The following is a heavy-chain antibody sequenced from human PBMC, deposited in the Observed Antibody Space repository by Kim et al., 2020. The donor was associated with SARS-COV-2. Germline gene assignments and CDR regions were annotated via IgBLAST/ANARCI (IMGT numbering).Heavy chain of an antibody. D-gene: IGHD3-16*01. J-gene: IGHJ4*02. CDR2: IAAGGKTT. CDR3: AASLGDFYSLDY. V-gene: IGHV3-23*01. Sequence: GGSLRLSCEASGFTFSSYAMTWVRQAPGRGLEWVSHIAAGGKTTYSPTVRGRSTISRDNSKKTVFLHFTNLRPEDTASYFCAASLGDFYSLDYWGQGALV. CDR1: GFTFSSYA.